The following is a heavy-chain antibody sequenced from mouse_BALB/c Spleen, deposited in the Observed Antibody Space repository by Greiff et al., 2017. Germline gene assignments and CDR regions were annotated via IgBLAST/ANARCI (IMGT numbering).Heavy chain of an antibody. Sequence: EGQLQQSGAELVKPGASVKLSCTASGFNIKDTYMHWVKQRPEQGLEWIGRIDPANGNTKYDPKFQGKATITADTSSNTAYLQLSSLTSEDTAVYYCAPSMITTVVYYAMDYWGQGTSVTVSS. D-gene: IGHD2-4*01. CDR1: GFNIKDTY. J-gene: IGHJ4*01. CDR2: IDPANGNT. CDR3: APSMITTVVYYAMDY. V-gene: IGHV14-3*02.